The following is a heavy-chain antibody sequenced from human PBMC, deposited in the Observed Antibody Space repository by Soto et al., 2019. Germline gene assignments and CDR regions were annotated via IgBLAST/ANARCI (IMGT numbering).Heavy chain of an antibody. CDR1: GGSISSGNYC. J-gene: IGHJ4*01. V-gene: IGHV4-30-4*01. CDR3: ARDLDTATYFDY. D-gene: IGHD5-18*01. Sequence: PSETLSLTCTVSGGSISSGNYCWSWIRQPPGKGLEWIGFIHYSGSSYYNPSLKSRVTISVDTSKNRFSLKLDSVTAADTAVYYCARDLDTATYFDYWGHGTLVTVSS. CDR2: IHYSGSS.